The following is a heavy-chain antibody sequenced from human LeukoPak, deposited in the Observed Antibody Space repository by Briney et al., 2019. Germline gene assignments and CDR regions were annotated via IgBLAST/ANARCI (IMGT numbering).Heavy chain of an antibody. Sequence: SETLSLTCAVYGASFSTYYWSWLRQPPGKGLEWIGGINHSGRTHYNPSLKSRVTISVDTSKNGFSLSLRLSSVTAADTAVYYCVGWLGENWFDPWGQGTLVIVSS. D-gene: IGHD3-10*01. CDR1: GASFSTYY. V-gene: IGHV4-34*01. J-gene: IGHJ5*02. CDR3: VGWLGENWFDP. CDR2: INHSGRT.